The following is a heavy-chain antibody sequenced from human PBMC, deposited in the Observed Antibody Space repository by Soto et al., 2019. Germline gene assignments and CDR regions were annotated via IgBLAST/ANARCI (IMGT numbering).Heavy chain of an antibody. J-gene: IGHJ6*02. Sequence: EVHLLESGGDLVQPGGSLRLSCTASGLTFSTYAMSWVRQAPGKGLEWVSAIGGSGTGGRTYYADSVKGRFTISSDNSKTTEYRQMNSLRADVTAVYSCAKSPGGLDGYNSDYYGMDVWGQGTKVTVSS. CDR1: GLTFSTYA. CDR2: IGGSGTGGRT. CDR3: AKSPGGLDGYNSDYYGMDV. D-gene: IGHD5-12*01. V-gene: IGHV3-23*01.